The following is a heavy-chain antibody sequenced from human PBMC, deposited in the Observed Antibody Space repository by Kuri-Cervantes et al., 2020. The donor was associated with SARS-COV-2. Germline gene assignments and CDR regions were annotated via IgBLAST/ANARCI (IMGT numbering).Heavy chain of an antibody. J-gene: IGHJ4*02. CDR2: INPDGSYT. CDR3: ARGSERGYSYGEIYYFDY. V-gene: IGHV3-74*01. D-gene: IGHD5-18*01. Sequence: GESLKISCAASGFTFSSYAMSWVRQAPGKGLVWVSRINPDGSYTNNADSVKGRFTISRDNAKNSLYLQMNSLRAEDTAVYYCARGSERGYSYGEIYYFDYWGQGTLVTVSS. CDR1: GFTFSSYA.